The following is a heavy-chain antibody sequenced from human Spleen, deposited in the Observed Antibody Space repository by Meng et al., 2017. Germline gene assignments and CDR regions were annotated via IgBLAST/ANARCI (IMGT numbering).Heavy chain of an antibody. D-gene: IGHD6-6*01. CDR2: IIPVFRTT. CDR1: GGTFSTYA. Sequence: SVKVSCKASGGTFSTYAINWVRQAPGQGLEWMGLIIPVFRTTNYAQKFQGRVTITADKSTNTAYMELSSLRSDDTAVYYCARGPGAARPSHHWGQGTLVTVSS. CDR3: ARGPGAARPSHH. V-gene: IGHV1-69*06. J-gene: IGHJ5*02.